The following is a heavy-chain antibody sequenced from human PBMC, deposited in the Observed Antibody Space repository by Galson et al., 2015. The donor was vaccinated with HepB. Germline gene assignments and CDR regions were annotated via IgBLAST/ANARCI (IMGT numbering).Heavy chain of an antibody. J-gene: IGHJ4*02. Sequence: QSGAEVKEPGASVKVSCKASGYTFNTYAMNWVRQAPGQGLEWMGWINTNTGNPTYAQGFTGRSVFSLDTSVSTAYLEISSLKAEDTAIYYCGRGGWYSDYWGQGTLVTVSS. V-gene: IGHV7-4-1*02. CDR1: GYTFNTYA. CDR2: INTNTGNP. D-gene: IGHD6-19*01. CDR3: GRGGWYSDY.